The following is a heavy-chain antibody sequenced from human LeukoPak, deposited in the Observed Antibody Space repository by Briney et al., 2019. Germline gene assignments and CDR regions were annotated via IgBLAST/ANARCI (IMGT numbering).Heavy chain of an antibody. CDR3: ASGSAVAAAGDY. J-gene: IGHJ4*02. CDR2: IYYSGST. CDR1: GRSLSSNY. V-gene: IGHV4-59*01. D-gene: IGHD6-13*01. Sequence: SETLSLTCTVSGRSLSSNYWNWIRQPPGKGLEWVGYIYYSGSTNYNSSLKSRVTISVDTSKSQFSLRLTSVTAADTAVYYCASGSAVAAAGDYWGQGTLVTVSS.